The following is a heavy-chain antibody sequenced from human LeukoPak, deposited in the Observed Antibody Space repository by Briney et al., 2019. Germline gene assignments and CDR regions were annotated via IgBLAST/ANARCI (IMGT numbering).Heavy chain of an antibody. V-gene: IGHV4-61*01. CDR1: GGCVSRGIYY. Sequence: PSETLSLTCTVSGGCVSRGIYYWSWIRQPPGRGLEWIGYIYYTGSTNNNPSLKSRVTISLDTSKNQFSLRLSSVTAADTAVYYCAREVKQQLEYFDIWGQGTMVTVSS. CDR3: AREVKQQLEYFDI. CDR2: IYYTGST. D-gene: IGHD6-13*01. J-gene: IGHJ3*02.